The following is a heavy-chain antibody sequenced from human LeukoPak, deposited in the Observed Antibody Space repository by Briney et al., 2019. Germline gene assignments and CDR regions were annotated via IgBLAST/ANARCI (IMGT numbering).Heavy chain of an antibody. Sequence: ASVKVSCKASGYTFAAHHIHRVRQAPGQGLEWMGWILPDGRDTKYSQKFQDRMTLTTDTSTNTADMELNRLIPDDTAVYYCSGRYGPGPVWGQGTLISASP. CDR3: SGRYGPGPV. CDR2: ILPDGRDT. D-gene: IGHD3-10*01. J-gene: IGHJ4*02. CDR1: GYTFAAHH. V-gene: IGHV1-2*02.